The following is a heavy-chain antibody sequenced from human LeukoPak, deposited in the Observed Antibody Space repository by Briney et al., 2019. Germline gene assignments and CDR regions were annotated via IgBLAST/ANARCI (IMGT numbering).Heavy chain of an antibody. Sequence: GGSLRLSCAASGSTFRAYDMDWVRQAPGKGLKWLSYISSSSTTKYHADSVKGRFTISTANSTNTLYLQMNSLRAEATAVFYSPRNTSRYDTLTGCYLLGAFDYWGQGDPGTVSS. D-gene: IGHD3-9*01. CDR2: ISSSSTTK. J-gene: IGHJ4*02. CDR1: GSTFRAYD. V-gene: IGHV3-48*01. CDR3: PRNTSRYDTLTGCYLLGAFDY.